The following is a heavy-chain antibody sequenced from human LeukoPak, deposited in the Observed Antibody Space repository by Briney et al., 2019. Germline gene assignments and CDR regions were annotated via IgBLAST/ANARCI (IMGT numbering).Heavy chain of an antibody. CDR3: AHRDPMGGAFDF. V-gene: IGHV2-5*02. J-gene: IGHJ3*01. Sequence: SGPTLVKPTQTLTLTCTFSGFSLSTNGVGVGWIRQPPGKALEWLALIYWDDYKRYSPSLKSRLTITKDTSKNQVVLTMTNMDPVDTATYYCAHRDPMGGAFDFWGQGTMVTVSS. D-gene: IGHD3-16*01. CDR1: GFSLSTNGVG. CDR2: IYWDDYK.